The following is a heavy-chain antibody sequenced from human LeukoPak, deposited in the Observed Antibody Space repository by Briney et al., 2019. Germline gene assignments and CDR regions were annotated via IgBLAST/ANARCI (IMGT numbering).Heavy chain of an antibody. CDR3: ARGPLASEWLRTTRFDY. D-gene: IGHD5-12*01. Sequence: PGGSLRLSCAASGFTFSSYGMHWVRQAPGKGLEWVAFIRYDGSNKYYADSVKGRFTISRDNAKNSLYLQMNSLRAEDTAVYYCARGPLASEWLRTTRFDYWGQGTLVTVSS. V-gene: IGHV3-30*02. CDR2: IRYDGSNK. CDR1: GFTFSSYG. J-gene: IGHJ4*02.